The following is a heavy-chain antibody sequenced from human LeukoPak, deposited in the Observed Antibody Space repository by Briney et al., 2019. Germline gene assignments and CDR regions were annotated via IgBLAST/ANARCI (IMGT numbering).Heavy chain of an antibody. CDR1: GYTFTSYD. CDR2: MNPNSGNT. J-gene: IGHJ4*02. CDR3: ARGRYSNYAGDFDY. Sequence: ASVKVSCKASGYTFTSYDINWVRQATGQGLEWMGWMNPNSGNTGYAQKFQGRVTMTRNTSISTAYMELSSLRSEDTAVYYCARGRYSNYAGDFDYWGQGTLVTVSS. D-gene: IGHD4-4*01. V-gene: IGHV1-8*01.